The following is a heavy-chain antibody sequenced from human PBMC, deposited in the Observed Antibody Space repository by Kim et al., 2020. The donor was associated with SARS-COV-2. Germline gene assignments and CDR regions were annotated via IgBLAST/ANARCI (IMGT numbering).Heavy chain of an antibody. CDR3: ARDRRAGSENTFDI. V-gene: IGHV1-69*13. Sequence: SVKVSCKASGGSFSSYAISWVRQAPGQGLEWMGGIIPILDTPNYAQKFQGRVTITADESTGTAYMELSSLRSEDTAVYYCARDRRAGSENTFDIWGQGTMVTVSS. D-gene: IGHD3-10*01. CDR2: IIPILDTP. CDR1: GGSFSSYA. J-gene: IGHJ3*02.